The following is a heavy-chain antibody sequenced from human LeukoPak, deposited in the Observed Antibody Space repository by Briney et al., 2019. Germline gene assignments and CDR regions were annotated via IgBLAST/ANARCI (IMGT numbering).Heavy chain of an antibody. CDR3: AKDYYDSSGYYYGWFDP. Sequence: PGGSLRLSCAASGFTFSTYSMNWVRQAPGKGLEWVSYITSSSSTMFYADSVKGRFTISRDNAKNSLYLQMNSLRAEDTAVYYCAKDYYDSSGYYYGWFDPWGQGTLVTVSS. CDR2: ITSSSSTM. V-gene: IGHV3-48*04. J-gene: IGHJ5*02. D-gene: IGHD3-22*01. CDR1: GFTFSTYS.